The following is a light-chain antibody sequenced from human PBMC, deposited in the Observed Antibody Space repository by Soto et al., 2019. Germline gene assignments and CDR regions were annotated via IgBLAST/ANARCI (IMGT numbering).Light chain of an antibody. CDR3: QQYNGDSGVT. CDR2: GAS. Sequence: DIQMTQYPSTLSASVGDRVTITCRASHSISSWLAWYQQKPGKVPKLLIFGASSLDSGVPSRFSGSGSGTEFTLTISSLQPDDFATYYCQQYNGDSGVTFGGGTKVESK. CDR1: HSISSW. V-gene: IGKV1-5*03. J-gene: IGKJ4*01.